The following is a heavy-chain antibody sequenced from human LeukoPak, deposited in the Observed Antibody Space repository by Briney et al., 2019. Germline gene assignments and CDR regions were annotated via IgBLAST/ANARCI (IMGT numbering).Heavy chain of an antibody. CDR2: INHSGST. CDR1: GGSFSGYY. Sequence: SETLSLTCAVYGGSFSGYYWSWIRQPPGKGLEWIGEINHSGSTNYNPSLKGRVTISVDTSKNQFSLKLSSVTAADTAVYYCARGGHSSGYYYGVWGQGTLVTVSS. V-gene: IGHV4-34*01. D-gene: IGHD3-22*01. CDR3: ARGGHSSGYYYGV. J-gene: IGHJ4*02.